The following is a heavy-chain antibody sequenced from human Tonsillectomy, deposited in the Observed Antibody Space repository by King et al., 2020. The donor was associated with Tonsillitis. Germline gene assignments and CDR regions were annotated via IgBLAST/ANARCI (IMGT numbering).Heavy chain of an antibody. CDR2: ISYDGSNK. CDR1: GFTFRCYA. D-gene: IGHD1-26*01. CDR3: ARDLRGGSYLDY. Sequence: IQLVQSGGGVVQPGRSLRLSCAASGFTFRCYAMHWVRQAPGKGLELVAVISYDGSNKYYADSVKGRFTISRDNSKNTLYLQMNSLRAEDTAVYYCARDLRGGSYLDYWGQGTLVTVSS. V-gene: IGHV3-30-3*01. J-gene: IGHJ4*02.